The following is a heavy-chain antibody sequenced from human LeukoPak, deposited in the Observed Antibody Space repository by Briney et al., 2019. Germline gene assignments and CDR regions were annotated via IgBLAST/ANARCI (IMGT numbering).Heavy chain of an antibody. V-gene: IGHV4-61*02. D-gene: IGHD3/OR15-3a*01. Sequence: SETLSLACTVSGGSISSGSYYWSWIRQPAGKGLEWIGRIYTSGSTNYNPSLKSRVTMSVDTSKNQFSLKLSSVTAADTAVYYCARVSALGHAFDIWGQGTMVTVSS. J-gene: IGHJ3*02. CDR3: ARVSALGHAFDI. CDR2: IYTSGST. CDR1: GGSISSGSYY.